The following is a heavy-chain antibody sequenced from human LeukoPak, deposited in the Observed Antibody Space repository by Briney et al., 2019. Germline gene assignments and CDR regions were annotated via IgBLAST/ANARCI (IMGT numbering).Heavy chain of an antibody. CDR1: GYPFTGYY. D-gene: IGHD4-23*01. J-gene: IGHJ5*02. Sequence: ASVKVSCKASGYPFTGYYMHWVRQAPGQGLEWMGWINPNSGGTNYAQKFQGRVTMTRDTSISTAYMELSRLRSDDTAVYYCARDSRDDDYGGNNWFDPWGQGTLVTVSS. V-gene: IGHV1-2*02. CDR3: ARDSRDDDYGGNNWFDP. CDR2: INPNSGGT.